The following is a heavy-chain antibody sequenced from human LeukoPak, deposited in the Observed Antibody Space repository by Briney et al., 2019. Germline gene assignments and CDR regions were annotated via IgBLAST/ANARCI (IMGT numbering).Heavy chain of an antibody. CDR3: ARTLVPAASFDY. D-gene: IGHD2-2*01. V-gene: IGHV3-30*02. CDR2: IRYDGSNT. Sequence: GGSLRLSCAASGFTFSNYGMHWVRQAPGKGLEWVAFIRYDGSNTWYLDSVKGRFTISRDNSKNTLYLQMNSLRAEDTAVYYCARTLVPAASFDYWGQGTLVTVSS. J-gene: IGHJ4*02. CDR1: GFTFSNYG.